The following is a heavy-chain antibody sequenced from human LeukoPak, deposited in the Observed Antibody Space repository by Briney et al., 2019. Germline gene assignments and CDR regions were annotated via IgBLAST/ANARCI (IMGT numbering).Heavy chain of an antibody. J-gene: IGHJ4*02. CDR3: VRDRGYSNFDY. Sequence: GESLRLSCATSGFPFSNYWMSWVRQAPAKGLEWVANMKEDGSEINYVDSVKGRFTISRDNAQESLYLKMNSLRAEYRAVYYCVRDRGYSNFDYWGQGTLVTVSS. D-gene: IGHD4-11*01. CDR2: MKEDGSEI. V-gene: IGHV3-7*01. CDR1: GFPFSNYW.